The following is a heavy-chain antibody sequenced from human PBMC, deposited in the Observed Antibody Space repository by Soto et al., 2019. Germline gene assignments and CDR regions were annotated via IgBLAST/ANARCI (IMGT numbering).Heavy chain of an antibody. Sequence: SGPTLVNPTQTLTPTCTFSGFSLSTSGMCVSWIRQPPGKALEWLALIDWDDDKYYSTSLKTRLTISKDTSKNQVVLTMTNMDPVDTATYYCARNRGYSGYDTVNWFDPWGQGTLVTVSS. CDR1: GFSLSTSGMC. CDR3: ARNRGYSGYDTVNWFDP. V-gene: IGHV2-70*01. D-gene: IGHD5-12*01. J-gene: IGHJ5*02. CDR2: IDWDDDK.